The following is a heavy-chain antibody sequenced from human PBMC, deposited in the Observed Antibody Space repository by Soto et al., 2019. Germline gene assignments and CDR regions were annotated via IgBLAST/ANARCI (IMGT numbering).Heavy chain of an antibody. CDR1: EFTFSLFS. J-gene: IGHJ4*02. CDR3: AKSRGDRWTSYYFDS. Sequence: EVQLLESGGGLVQPGGSLTLSCAASEFTFSLFSMSWVRQAPGKGLEWVSGISGSGGSTYYGNSMRGRFSISRDNSRYTLYLQMNSMRAEDTAIYYCAKSRGDRWTSYYFDSWGQGTLVTVSS. D-gene: IGHD2-15*01. V-gene: IGHV3-23*01. CDR2: ISGSGGST.